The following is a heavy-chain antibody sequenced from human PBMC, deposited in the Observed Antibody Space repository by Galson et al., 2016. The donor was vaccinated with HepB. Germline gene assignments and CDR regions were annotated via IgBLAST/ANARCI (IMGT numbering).Heavy chain of an antibody. J-gene: IGHJ6*02. CDR1: GDSLNNRNW. D-gene: IGHD4-23*01. CDR2: VYHTGST. V-gene: IGHV4-4*02. Sequence: TLSLTCAVSGDSLNNRNWWSWVRQAPGKGLQWIGEVYHTGSTNYDPSLRSRVRISVDKSKNEISLNLTSVTAADTAVYYCARVPGKVSTRPPYHFYYYAMDVWGPGTTVVVSS. CDR3: ARVPGKVSTRPPYHFYYYAMDV.